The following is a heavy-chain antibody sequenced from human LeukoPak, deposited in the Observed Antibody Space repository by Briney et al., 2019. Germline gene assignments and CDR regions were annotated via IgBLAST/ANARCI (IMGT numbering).Heavy chain of an antibody. Sequence: GESLKISCKGSGYSFTSYWIGWVRQMPGKGLEWMGIIYPGDSDTRYSPSFQGQVTISADKSISTAYLQWSSLKASDTAMYFCARGLRYDRNWNAYYFDYWGQGTLVTVSS. CDR2: IYPGDSDT. V-gene: IGHV5-51*01. D-gene: IGHD1-1*01. CDR1: GYSFTSYW. CDR3: ARGLRYDRNWNAYYFDY. J-gene: IGHJ4*02.